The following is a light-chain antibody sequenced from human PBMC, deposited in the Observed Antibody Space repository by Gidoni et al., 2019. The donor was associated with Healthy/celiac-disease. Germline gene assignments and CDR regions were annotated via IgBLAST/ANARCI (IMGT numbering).Light chain of an antibody. Sequence: QSALTQPASVSGSTGQSITISCTGTSSDVGSYNLVSWYQQHPGKAPKLMIYEVSKRPSGVSNRFSGSKSGNTASLTISGLQAEDEADYYCCSYAGSSTWVFGGGTKLTV. CDR2: EVS. CDR3: CSYAGSSTWV. J-gene: IGLJ3*02. V-gene: IGLV2-23*02. CDR1: SSDVGSYNL.